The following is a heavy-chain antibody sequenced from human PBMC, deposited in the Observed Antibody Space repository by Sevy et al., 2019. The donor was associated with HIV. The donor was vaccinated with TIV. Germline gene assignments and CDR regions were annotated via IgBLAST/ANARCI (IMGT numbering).Heavy chain of an antibody. V-gene: IGHV3-9*01. CDR1: GFNFDNYG. J-gene: IGHJ4*02. Sequence: GGSLRLSCTASGFNFDNYGMHWVRQAPGKGLEWLAGVRGDSNAIAYADSVKGRFSISRDNAKNSLYLEINSLRGDDTALYYCGKDAQYCGGGNCYTRNPHYPDYWGQGTLVTVSS. CDR2: VRGDSNAI. CDR3: GKDAQYCGGGNCYTRNPHYPDY. D-gene: IGHD3-16*02.